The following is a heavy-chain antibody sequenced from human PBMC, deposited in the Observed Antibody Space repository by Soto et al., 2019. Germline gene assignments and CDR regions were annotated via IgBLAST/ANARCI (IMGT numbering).Heavy chain of an antibody. Sequence: EVHLLQSGGGLLQPGGSLRLSCSASGFDFSSHTMIWVRQAPGKGLEWVASIGNSGDISNYGDSVKGRFTISRDNSKNTLYLQMNSLRAEDTALYFCARRQVGATKGKSWFDSWGQGTLVTISS. V-gene: IGHV3-23*01. CDR2: IGNSGDIS. J-gene: IGHJ5*01. D-gene: IGHD1-26*01. CDR1: GFDFSSHT. CDR3: ARRQVGATKGKSWFDS.